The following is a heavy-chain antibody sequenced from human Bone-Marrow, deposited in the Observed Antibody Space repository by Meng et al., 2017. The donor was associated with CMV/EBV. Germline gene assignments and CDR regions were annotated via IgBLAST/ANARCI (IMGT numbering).Heavy chain of an antibody. CDR2: ISYDASNK. J-gene: IGHJ3*02. V-gene: IGHV3-30*06. CDR1: GFSFSDYG. Sequence: GESLKISCAASGFSFSDYGMHWVRQAPGKGLEWVAVISYDASNKYYADSVKGRFTISRDISKNTLYLQMNSLRADDTAVYYCARDLESTGWYNAFDIWGRGTMVTVSS. D-gene: IGHD6-19*01. CDR3: ARDLESTGWYNAFDI.